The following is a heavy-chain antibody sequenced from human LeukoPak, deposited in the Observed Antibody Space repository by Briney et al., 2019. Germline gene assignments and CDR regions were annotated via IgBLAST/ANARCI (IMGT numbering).Heavy chain of an antibody. CDR3: ARELEYSSSSSTDLEY. V-gene: IGHV4-61*02. CDR2: IYTRGST. D-gene: IGHD6-6*01. J-gene: IGHJ4*02. CDR1: GGSISSGRYY. Sequence: SETLSLTCTVSGGSISSGRYYWSWLRQPAGKGLEWIGRIYTRGSTNYNPSLRSRVTMSLDTSKNQFSLKLSSVTAADTAVYYCARELEYSSSSSTDLEYWGQGTLVTVSS.